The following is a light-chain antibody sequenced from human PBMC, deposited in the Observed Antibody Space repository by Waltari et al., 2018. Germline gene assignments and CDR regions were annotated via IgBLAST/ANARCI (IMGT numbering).Light chain of an antibody. CDR3: GTWDSSLSGAV. Sequence: QSVLTQPPSVSAAPGQRVTISCSGGHSNIGNNYVSWYRQFPGTAPKLLIYEDRGRPSGVPGRCAGSKAGTSATLDITGLQAGDEADYYCGTWDSSLSGAVFGGGTHLTVL. CDR1: HSNIGNNY. V-gene: IGLV1-51*02. J-gene: IGLJ7*01. CDR2: EDR.